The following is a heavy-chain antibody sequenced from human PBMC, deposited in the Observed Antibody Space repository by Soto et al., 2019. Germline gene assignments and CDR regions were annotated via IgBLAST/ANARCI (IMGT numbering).Heavy chain of an antibody. CDR2: IYHSGST. V-gene: IGHV4-31*03. CDR1: GDSLTIGGHY. CDR3: ARGGDGFDL. J-gene: IGHJ3*01. Sequence: QVRLQESGPGLVRPSQTLSLTCSVSGDSLTIGGHYWTWIRQHPGKGLEWIGYIYHSGSTYYSPSLKSRVTISVDTSENQVSLKLTSMTAADTAVYSCARGGDGFDLWSQGKMVTVSS.